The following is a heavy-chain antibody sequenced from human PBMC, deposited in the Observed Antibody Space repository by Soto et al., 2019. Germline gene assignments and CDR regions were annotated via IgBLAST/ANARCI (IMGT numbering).Heavy chain of an antibody. J-gene: IGHJ4*02. CDR2: IYTDGGR. D-gene: IGHD1-26*01. V-gene: IGHV3-53*04. CDR1: GFSVSSPY. Sequence: EVQVVESGGGLVQPGGSLRLSFAASGFSVSSPYMSWVRQAPGKGLEWVSVIYTDGGRNYADAVKGRFTITRDNSENTLYIQMSSLRTEDTAMYYCVKDPWEYWGQGTLFT. CDR3: VKDPWEY.